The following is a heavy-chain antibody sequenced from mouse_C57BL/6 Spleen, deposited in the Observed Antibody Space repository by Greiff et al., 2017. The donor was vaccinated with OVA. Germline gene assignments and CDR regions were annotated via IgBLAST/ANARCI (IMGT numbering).Heavy chain of an antibody. CDR2: SRNKANDYTT. V-gene: IGHV7-1*01. J-gene: IGHJ4*01. CDR1: GFTFSDFY. Sequence: EVKLMESGGGLVQSGRSLRLSCATSGFTFSDFYMEWVRQAPGKGLEWIAASRNKANDYTTEYSASVKGRFIVSRDTSQSILYLQMNALRAEDTAIYYCARDYYYAMAYWGQGTSVTVSS. CDR3: ARDYYYAMAY.